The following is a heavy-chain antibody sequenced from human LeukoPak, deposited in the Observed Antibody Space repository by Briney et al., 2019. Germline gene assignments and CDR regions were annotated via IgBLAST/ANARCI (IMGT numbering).Heavy chain of an antibody. D-gene: IGHD3-3*01. CDR2: IKQDGSEK. Sequence: PGGSLRLSCAASGFTFSSYWMSWVRQAPGKGLEWVANIKQDGSEKYYVDSVKGRFTISRDNAKNSLYLQMNSLRVEDTALYYCAIHGGGTIRIEAFDVWGQGTMVTISS. J-gene: IGHJ3*01. CDR3: AIHGGGTIRIEAFDV. V-gene: IGHV3-7*03. CDR1: GFTFSSYW.